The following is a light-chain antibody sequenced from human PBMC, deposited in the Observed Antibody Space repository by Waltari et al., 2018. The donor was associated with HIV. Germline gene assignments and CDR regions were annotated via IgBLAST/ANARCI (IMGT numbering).Light chain of an antibody. CDR1: QRINSY. V-gene: IGKV1-39*01. CDR2: AAF. J-gene: IGKJ2*01. CDR3: QQSYSSPPT. Sequence: DIQMTQSPSSLSASVGDRVNITCRASQRINSYLHWYQQKPGKAPKLLISAAFNLQSGVPSRFSGGRSGTDFTLTIGSLQVEDLATYYCQQSYSSPPTFGQGTNLEIK.